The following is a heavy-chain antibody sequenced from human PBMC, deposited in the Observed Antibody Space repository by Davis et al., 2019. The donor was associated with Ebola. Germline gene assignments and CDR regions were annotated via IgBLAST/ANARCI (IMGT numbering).Heavy chain of an antibody. CDR2: ISSSGTVT. Sequence: GESLKISCAASGFTFNTYAMSWVRQPPGKGLEWISSISSSGTVTYYADSVKGRFTISRDNSKNTLDLQMNSLRAEDTALYSCTKGDRDYSSSPFDYWGQGTLVTVSS. D-gene: IGHD3-22*01. CDR1: GFTFNTYA. V-gene: IGHV3-23*01. CDR3: TKGDRDYSSSPFDY. J-gene: IGHJ4*02.